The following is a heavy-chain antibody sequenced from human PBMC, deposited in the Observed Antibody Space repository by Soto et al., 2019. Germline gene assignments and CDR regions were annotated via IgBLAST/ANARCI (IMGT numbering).Heavy chain of an antibody. J-gene: IGHJ4*02. CDR1: GYTFTSYD. CDR2: FNPGGDSA. V-gene: IGHV1-46*01. Sequence: ASVKVSCKASGYTFTSYDIHWVRQAPGQGLEWMVRFNPGGDSAAFAQKFQGRLTMTRDTSTSTVYMELSSLTSEDTAMYYCARDDGFTIVVTLVDWGQGTLVTVSS. D-gene: IGHD1-26*01. CDR3: ARDDGFTIVVTLVD.